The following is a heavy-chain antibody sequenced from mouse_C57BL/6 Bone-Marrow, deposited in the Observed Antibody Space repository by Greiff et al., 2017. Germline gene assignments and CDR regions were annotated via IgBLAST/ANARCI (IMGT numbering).Heavy chain of an antibody. Sequence: QVQLQQSGPVLAKPGASVKMSCKASGYTFTSYCMSWVKQSTGQSLEWIGEINPCSGGTTYNEKFKGKATLTADKSSSTAYMELHSLTSEDSAVYYCARGRYGYGFAFGGQGTRVTVS. J-gene: IGHJ3*01. CDR1: GYTFTSYC. CDR3: ARGRYGYGFAF. CDR2: INPCSGGT. D-gene: IGHD2-14*01. V-gene: IGHV1-81*01.